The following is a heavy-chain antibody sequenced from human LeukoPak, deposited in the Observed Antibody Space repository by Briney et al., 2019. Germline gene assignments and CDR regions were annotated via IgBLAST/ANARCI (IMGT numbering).Heavy chain of an antibody. V-gene: IGHV7-4-1*02. Sequence: ASVKVSCKASGYTFTSYAMNWVRQAPGQGLEWMGWINTNTGNPTYAQGFTGRFVFSLDTSVSTAYLQISSLKAEDTAVYYCAREQYCSSTGCQGGMDVWGQGTTVTVSS. CDR1: GYTFTSYA. CDR3: AREQYCSSTGCQGGMDV. CDR2: INTNTGNP. J-gene: IGHJ6*02. D-gene: IGHD2-2*01.